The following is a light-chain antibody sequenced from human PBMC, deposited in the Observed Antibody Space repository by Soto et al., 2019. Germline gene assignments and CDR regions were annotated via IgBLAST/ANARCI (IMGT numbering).Light chain of an antibody. V-gene: IGKV1-5*03. Sequence: DIQMTQSPSTLSASVGDRVTSTCRASQSVSSWLAWYQQRPGNAPNLLIYKASSLESGVPSRFSGRGSGTEFTLTVSSLQPEDFATYYGQQYDSYPLTFGGGTKVVIK. CDR1: QSVSSW. CDR2: KAS. J-gene: IGKJ4*01. CDR3: QQYDSYPLT.